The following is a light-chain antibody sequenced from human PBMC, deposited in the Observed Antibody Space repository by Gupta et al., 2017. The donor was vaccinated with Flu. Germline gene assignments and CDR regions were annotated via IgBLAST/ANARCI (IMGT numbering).Light chain of an antibody. J-gene: IGKJ2*01. CDR3: QQYGSSAKA. V-gene: IGKV3-20*01. CDR1: QSVSSNY. CDR2: GAS. Sequence: GTLSLSPGERATLSCRASQSVSSNYLAWYQQKPGQAPRLLIYGASTRATGIPDRFSGSGSGTDFTLTISRLEPEDFAGDYCQQYGSSAKAFGQGTKLEIK.